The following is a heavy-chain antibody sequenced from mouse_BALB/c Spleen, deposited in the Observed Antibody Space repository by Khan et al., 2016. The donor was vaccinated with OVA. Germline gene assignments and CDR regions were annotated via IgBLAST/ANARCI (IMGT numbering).Heavy chain of an antibody. Sequence: QLQLKQSGPGLVAPSQSLSITCTVSGFSLSRYNIHWVRQPPGKGLEWLGMIWAGGGTDYNSTLKSRLNISKDNSKSQVFLKMNSLQTDDTAMYYCARAYYRYDGYYAMDFWGQGTSVTVSS. D-gene: IGHD2-14*01. V-gene: IGHV2-6-4*01. CDR3: ARAYYRYDGYYAMDF. J-gene: IGHJ4*01. CDR1: GFSLSRYN. CDR2: IWAGGGT.